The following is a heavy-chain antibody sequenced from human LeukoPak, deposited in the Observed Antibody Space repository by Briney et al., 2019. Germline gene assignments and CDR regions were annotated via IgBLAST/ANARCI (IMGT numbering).Heavy chain of an antibody. CDR2: IYYSGST. CDR1: GGSISSYY. CDR3: ARELYCSSTSCHGVWFDP. D-gene: IGHD2-2*01. J-gene: IGHJ5*02. Sequence: SETLSLTCTVSGGSISSYYWSWIRQPPGKGLEWIGYIYYSGSTNYNPSLKSRVTISVDTSKNQFSLKLSPVTAADTAVYYCARELYCSSTSCHGVWFDPWGQGTLVTVSS. V-gene: IGHV4-59*01.